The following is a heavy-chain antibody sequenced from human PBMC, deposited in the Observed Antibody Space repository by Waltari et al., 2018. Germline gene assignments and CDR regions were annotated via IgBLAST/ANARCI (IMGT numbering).Heavy chain of an antibody. CDR3: ARDNLRIAVAGTPMDV. CDR2: IWYDGSNK. Sequence: QVQLVESGGGVVQPGRSLRLSCAASGFTFSTYVMPWVRQAPGKGLEWVAVIWYDGSNKYYADSVKGRFTISRDNSKNTLYLQMNSLRAEDTAVYYCARDNLRIAVAGTPMDVWGQGTTVTVSS. V-gene: IGHV3-33*01. D-gene: IGHD6-19*01. CDR1: GFTFSTYV. J-gene: IGHJ6*02.